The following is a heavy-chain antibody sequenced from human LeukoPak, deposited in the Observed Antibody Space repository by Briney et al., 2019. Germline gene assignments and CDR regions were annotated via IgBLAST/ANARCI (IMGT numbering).Heavy chain of an antibody. V-gene: IGHV4-34*01. CDR2: INHSGST. Sequence: PSETLSLTCAVYGGSFSGYYWSWIRQPPGKGLEWIGEINHSGSTNYNPSLKSRVTISVDTSKNQFSVKLSSVTAADTAVYYCARLIWFGEYKWGQGTLVTDSS. J-gene: IGHJ4*02. CDR1: GGSFSGYY. CDR3: ARLIWFGEYK. D-gene: IGHD3-10*01.